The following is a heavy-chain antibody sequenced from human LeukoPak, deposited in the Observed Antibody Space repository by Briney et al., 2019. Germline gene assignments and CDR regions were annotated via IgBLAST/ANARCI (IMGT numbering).Heavy chain of an antibody. CDR2: IYTSGST. CDR1: GGSISCGSYY. CDR3: AREGYCSSTSCYEFDY. V-gene: IGHV4-61*02. J-gene: IGHJ4*02. Sequence: SGTLSLTCTVSGGSISCGSYYWSWIRQPAGKGLEWIGRIYTSGSTNYNPSLKSRVTISVDTSKNQFSLKLSSVTAADTAVYYCAREGYCSSTSCYEFDYWGQGTLVTVSS. D-gene: IGHD2-2*01.